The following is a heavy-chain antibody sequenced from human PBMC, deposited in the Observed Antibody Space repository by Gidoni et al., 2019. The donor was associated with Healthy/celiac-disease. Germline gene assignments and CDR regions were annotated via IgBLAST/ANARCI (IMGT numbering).Heavy chain of an antibody. CDR3: ARVVLVTQDYYYYMDV. CDR2: ISSSSSYI. J-gene: IGHJ6*03. D-gene: IGHD2-21*02. Sequence: VQLVESGGGVVKPGVSLRLSCAASGFTFSSYSMNWVRQAPGKGLEWVPSISSSSSYIYYADSVKGRFTISRDNAKNSLYLQMNSLRAEDTAVYYCARVVLVTQDYYYYMDVWGKGTTVTVSS. V-gene: IGHV3-21*01. CDR1: GFTFSSYS.